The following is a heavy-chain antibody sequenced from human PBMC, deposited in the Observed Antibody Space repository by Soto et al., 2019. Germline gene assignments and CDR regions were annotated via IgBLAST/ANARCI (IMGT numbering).Heavy chain of an antibody. CDR1: GYTFTSYA. D-gene: IGHD3-3*01. CDR3: ASTRRFFGSVYYSY. V-gene: IGHV1-3*01. CDR2: INAGNGNT. J-gene: IGHJ4*02. Sequence: VQVSCKASGYTFTSYAMHWVRQAPGQRLEWMGWINAGNGNTKYSQKFQGRVTITRDTSASTAYMELSSLRSEDTAVYYCASTRRFFGSVYYSYWGQGTLVPVSS.